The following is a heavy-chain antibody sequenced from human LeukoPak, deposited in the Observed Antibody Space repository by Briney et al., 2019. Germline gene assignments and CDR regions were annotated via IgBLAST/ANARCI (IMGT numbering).Heavy chain of an antibody. CDR1: GFTSSSYA. D-gene: IGHD3-22*01. V-gene: IGHV3-23*01. Sequence: PGGSLRLSCAASGFTSSSYAMSWVRQAPGKGLEWVSAISGSGGSTYYADSVKGRFTISRDNSKNTLYLQMNSLRAEDTAVYYCAKDDSSGYSPAYGMDVWGQGTTVTVSS. CDR2: ISGSGGST. CDR3: AKDDSSGYSPAYGMDV. J-gene: IGHJ6*02.